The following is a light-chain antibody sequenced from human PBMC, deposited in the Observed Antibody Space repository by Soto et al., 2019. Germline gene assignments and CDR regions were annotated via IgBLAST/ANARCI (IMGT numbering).Light chain of an antibody. V-gene: IGLV2-14*03. CDR3: TSGTTSTTMI. CDR1: SSDIGAYNF. CDR2: DVN. J-gene: IGLJ2*01. Sequence: QSALTQPASVSGSPGQSITISCTGTSSDIGAYNFVSWYQHHPGKAPKLMLYDVNIRPSGVSNRFSGSKSGNTASLTISGLQAEDEADYYCTSGTTSTTMIFGGGTKVTFL.